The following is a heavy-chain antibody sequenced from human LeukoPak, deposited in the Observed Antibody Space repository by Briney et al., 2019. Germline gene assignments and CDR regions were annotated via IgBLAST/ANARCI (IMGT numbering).Heavy chain of an antibody. CDR3: ARDRGDGYNLVDY. Sequence: PGGSLRLSCAASGFTFSSYWMSWVRQAPGKGLEWVANIKQDGSEKYYVDSVKGRFTISRDNAKNSLYLQMNSLRAEDTAVYYCARDRGDGYNLVDYWGQGTLVTVSS. J-gene: IGHJ4*02. D-gene: IGHD5-24*01. CDR1: GFTFSSYW. CDR2: IKQDGSEK. V-gene: IGHV3-7*01.